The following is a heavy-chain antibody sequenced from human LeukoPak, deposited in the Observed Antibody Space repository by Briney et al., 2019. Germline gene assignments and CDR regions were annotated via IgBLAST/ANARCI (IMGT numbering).Heavy chain of an antibody. CDR1: GFTFSSHW. V-gene: IGHV3-23*01. CDR2: ISSTGATT. D-gene: IGHD4-11*01. J-gene: IGHJ4*02. CDR3: AKDCTVSPSRVSDY. Sequence: QPGGSLRLSCGASGFTFSSHWMHWVRQAPGKGLEWVSVISSTGATTYYADSVKGRFTISRDNTKNTLYLQMNSLRAEDTAVYYCAKDCTVSPSRVSDYWGQGILVTVSS.